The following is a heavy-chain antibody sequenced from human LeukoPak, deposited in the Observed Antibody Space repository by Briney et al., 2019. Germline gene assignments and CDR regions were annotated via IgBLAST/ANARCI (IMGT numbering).Heavy chain of an antibody. V-gene: IGHV3-23*01. Sequence: GGSLRLSCAASGFTFSSYAMMWLRQAPGKGLEWVSHISGSGGSTYYADSVKGRFTISRDNSKNTLYLQMNSLRAEDTAVYYCARHEGKHYDFWSGPDYYYYMDVWGKGTTVTVSS. D-gene: IGHD3-3*01. CDR3: ARHEGKHYDFWSGPDYYYYMDV. J-gene: IGHJ6*03. CDR1: GFTFSSYA. CDR2: ISGSGGST.